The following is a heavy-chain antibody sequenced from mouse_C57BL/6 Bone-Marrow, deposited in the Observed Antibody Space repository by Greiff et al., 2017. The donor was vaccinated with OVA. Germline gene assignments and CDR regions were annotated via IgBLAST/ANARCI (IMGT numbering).Heavy chain of an antibody. Sequence: QVHVKQSGAELARPGASVKMSCKASGYTFTSYTMHWVKQRPGQGLEWIGYINPSSGYTKYNQKFKDKATLTADKSSSTAYMQLSSLTSEDSAVYYCARESYYGPWGQGTSVTVSS. D-gene: IGHD2-10*01. J-gene: IGHJ4*01. CDR3: ARESYYGP. CDR2: INPSSGYT. V-gene: IGHV1-4*01. CDR1: GYTFTSYT.